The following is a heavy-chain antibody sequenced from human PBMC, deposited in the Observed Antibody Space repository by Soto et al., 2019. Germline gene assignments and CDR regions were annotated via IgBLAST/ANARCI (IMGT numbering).Heavy chain of an antibody. CDR3: ARERGDTAVFDY. D-gene: IGHD5-18*01. Sequence: SETLSLTCTVSGGSISSYYWNWIRQPPGKGLEWIGYIYYSGSTNYNPSLKSRVTISVDTSKNQFSLKLSSVTAADTAVYYCARERGDTAVFDYWGQGTLVTVSS. CDR2: IYYSGST. V-gene: IGHV4-59*01. CDR1: GGSISSYY. J-gene: IGHJ4*02.